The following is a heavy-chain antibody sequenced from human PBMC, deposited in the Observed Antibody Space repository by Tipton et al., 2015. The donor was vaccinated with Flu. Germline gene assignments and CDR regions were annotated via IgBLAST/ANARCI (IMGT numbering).Heavy chain of an antibody. CDR2: IYASGST. CDR3: ARYNRVGGLDY. Sequence: TLSLTCTVSGGSLSSYFWSWIRQPAGKGLEWIGRIYASGSTNYNPSFTSRVTMSVDTSKNQFSLKLSSVTAADTAVYYCARYNRVGGLDYWGQGTLVTVSS. D-gene: IGHD1-14*01. CDR1: GGSLSSYF. J-gene: IGHJ4*02. V-gene: IGHV4-4*07.